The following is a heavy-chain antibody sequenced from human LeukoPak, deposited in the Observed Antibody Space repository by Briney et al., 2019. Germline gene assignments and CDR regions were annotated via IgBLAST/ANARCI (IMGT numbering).Heavy chain of an antibody. CDR2: IYPGDSDT. J-gene: IGHJ5*02. CDR1: GYSFTSYW. V-gene: IGHV5-51*01. CDR3: ARHPSIAAAATEGWFDP. Sequence: GESLKISCKGSGYSFTSYWIGWVRQMPGKGLEWMGIIYPGDSDTRYSPSFQGQVTISADKSISTAYLQWGSLKASDTAMYYCARHPSIAAAATEGWFDPWGQGTLVTVSS. D-gene: IGHD6-13*01.